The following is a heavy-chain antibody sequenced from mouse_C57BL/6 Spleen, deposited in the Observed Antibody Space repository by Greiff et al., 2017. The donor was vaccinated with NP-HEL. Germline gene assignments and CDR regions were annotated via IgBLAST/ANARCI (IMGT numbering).Heavy chain of an antibody. V-gene: IGHV1-76*01. Sequence: VQLQQSGAELVRPGASVKLSCKASGYTFTDYYINWVKQRPGQGLEWIARIYPGSGNTYYNEKFKGKATLTAEKSSSTAYMQLTSLTSEDSAVYCCASLIYDGDAMDYWGQGTSVTVSS. CDR2: IYPGSGNT. CDR1: GYTFTDYY. J-gene: IGHJ4*01. D-gene: IGHD2-3*01. CDR3: ASLIYDGDAMDY.